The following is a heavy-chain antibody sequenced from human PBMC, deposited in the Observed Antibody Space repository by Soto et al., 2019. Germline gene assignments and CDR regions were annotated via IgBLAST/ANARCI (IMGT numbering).Heavy chain of an antibody. CDR3: ARDLQQQLVCGYYCYGMDV. CDR2: IWYDGSNK. D-gene: IGHD6-13*01. CDR1: GFTFSSYG. J-gene: IGHJ6*02. Sequence: PGGSLRLSCAASGFTFSSYGMHWVRQAPGKGLEWVAVIWYDGSNKYYADSVKGRFTISRDNSKNTLYLQMNSLRAEDTAVYYCARDLQQQLVCGYYCYGMDVWGQGTTVTVSS. V-gene: IGHV3-33*01.